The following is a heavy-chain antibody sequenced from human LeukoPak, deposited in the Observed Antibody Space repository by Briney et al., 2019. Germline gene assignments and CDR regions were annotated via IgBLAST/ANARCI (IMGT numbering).Heavy chain of an antibody. J-gene: IGHJ4*02. D-gene: IGHD6-13*01. CDR3: ARLGLGSLGSSWRNFDY. V-gene: IGHV4-61*02. CDR2: IYTSGST. CDR1: GGSISSGSYY. Sequence: SQTLSLTCTVSGGSISSGSYYWSWIRQPAGKGLEWIGRIYTSGSTNYNPSLKSRVTISVDTSKNQFSLKLSSVTAADTAVYYCARLGLGSLGSSWRNFDYWGQGTLVTVSS.